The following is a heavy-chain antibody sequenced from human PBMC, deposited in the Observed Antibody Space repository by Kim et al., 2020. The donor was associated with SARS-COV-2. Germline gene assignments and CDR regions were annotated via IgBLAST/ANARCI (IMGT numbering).Heavy chain of an antibody. J-gene: IGHJ6*03. Sequence: ASVKVSCKASGYTFTSYDINWVRQATGQGLEWMGWMNPNSGNTGYAQKFQGRVTMTRNTTISTAYMELSSLRSEDTAVYYCARDKTVSGWYDYYYYMVVWGKGTTVTVSS. D-gene: IGHD6-19*01. CDR2: MNPNSGNT. CDR3: ARDKTVSGWYDYYYYMVV. V-gene: IGHV1-8*01. CDR1: GYTFTSYD.